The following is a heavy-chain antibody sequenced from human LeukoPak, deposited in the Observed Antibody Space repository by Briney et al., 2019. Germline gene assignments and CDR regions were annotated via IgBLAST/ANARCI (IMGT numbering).Heavy chain of an antibody. CDR3: ATTKEGGYYYDSSGNGDY. D-gene: IGHD3-22*01. Sequence: GGSLRLSCVASGFTFSDYYMSWIRQAPGKGLEWVSYISSSGSTIYYADSVKGRFTISRDNAKNSLYLQMNSLRAEDTAVYYCATTKEGGYYYDSSGNGDYWGQGTLVTVSS. J-gene: IGHJ4*02. CDR1: GFTFSDYY. CDR2: ISSSGSTI. V-gene: IGHV3-11*01.